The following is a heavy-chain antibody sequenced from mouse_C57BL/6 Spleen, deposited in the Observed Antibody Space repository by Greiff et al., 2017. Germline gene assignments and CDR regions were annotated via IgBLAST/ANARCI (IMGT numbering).Heavy chain of an antibody. Sequence: QVQLQQPGAELVKPGASVKLSCKASCYTFTSYWMQWVKQRPGQGLEWIGEIDPSDSYTNYNQKFKGKATLTVDTSSSTAYMQLSSLTSEDSAVYYCARSDGTAWFAYWGQGTLVTVSA. CDR3: ARSDGTAWFAY. J-gene: IGHJ3*01. V-gene: IGHV1-50*01. CDR2: IDPSDSYT. CDR1: CYTFTSYW. D-gene: IGHD4-1*01.